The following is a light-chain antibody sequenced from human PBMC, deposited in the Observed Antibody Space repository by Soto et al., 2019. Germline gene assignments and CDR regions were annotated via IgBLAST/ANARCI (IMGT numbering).Light chain of an antibody. Sequence: DIRMTQSPSSLSASVGDRVTITCRASQSIAGYLNWYQQKPGEAPKLLIYATSTLQSGVPSRFSGSGSGADYTLTISSLQPEDFATYSCQQSHSTPRTFGQGTKVDIK. V-gene: IGKV1-39*01. CDR1: QSIAGY. CDR2: ATS. J-gene: IGKJ1*01. CDR3: QQSHSTPRT.